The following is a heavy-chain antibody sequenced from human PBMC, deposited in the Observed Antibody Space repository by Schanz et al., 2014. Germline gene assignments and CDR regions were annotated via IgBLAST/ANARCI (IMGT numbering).Heavy chain of an antibody. Sequence: VQLVESGGGLVQPGGSLRLSCAASGFSVGNKYMNWVRQAPGKGLEWVSYISSASSTIYYADSVKGRFTISRDNAKNSLYLQMNSLRAEDTAVYFCAKIERNEDWGQGTLVTVSS. V-gene: IGHV3-48*01. J-gene: IGHJ4*02. CDR1: GFSVGNKY. CDR3: AKIERNED. D-gene: IGHD1-1*01. CDR2: ISSASSTI.